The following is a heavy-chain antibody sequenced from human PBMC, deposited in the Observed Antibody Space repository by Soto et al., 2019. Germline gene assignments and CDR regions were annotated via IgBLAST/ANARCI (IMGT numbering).Heavy chain of an antibody. Sequence: TGGSLRLSCAASGFTFSSYAMSWVRQAPGKGLEWVSAISGSGGSTYYADSVKGRFTISRDNSKNTLYLQMNSLRAEDTAVYYCAKDGVATILDSYYYYYGMDVWGQGTTVTVSS. D-gene: IGHD5-12*01. V-gene: IGHV3-23*01. CDR3: AKDGVATILDSYYYYYGMDV. J-gene: IGHJ6*02. CDR2: ISGSGGST. CDR1: GFTFSSYA.